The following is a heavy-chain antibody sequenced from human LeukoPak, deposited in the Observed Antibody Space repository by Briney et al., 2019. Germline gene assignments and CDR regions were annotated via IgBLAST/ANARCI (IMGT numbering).Heavy chain of an antibody. CDR2: ISGSGGST. CDR3: AKDRNQLPIDY. Sequence: GGSLRLSFAASGFPFSSYAMSWVRQAPGKGLEWVSAISGSGGSTYYADSVKGRFTISRDNSKNTLYLQMNSLRAEDTAVYYCAKDRNQLPIDYWGQGTLVTVSS. CDR1: GFPFSSYA. D-gene: IGHD2-2*01. J-gene: IGHJ4*02. V-gene: IGHV3-23*01.